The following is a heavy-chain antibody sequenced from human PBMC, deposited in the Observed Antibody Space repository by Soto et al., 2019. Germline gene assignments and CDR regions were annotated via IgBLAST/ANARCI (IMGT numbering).Heavy chain of an antibody. CDR2: ISGSGGST. Sequence: GGSLRLSCAASGFTFSSYAMSWVRQAPGKGLEWVSAISGSGGSTYYADSVKGRFTISRDNSKNTLYLQMNSLRAEDTTVYYCAKDWGGGYRLPDAFDIWGQGTMVTVSS. CDR3: AKDWGGGYRLPDAFDI. D-gene: IGHD1-26*01. V-gene: IGHV3-23*01. CDR1: GFTFSSYA. J-gene: IGHJ3*02.